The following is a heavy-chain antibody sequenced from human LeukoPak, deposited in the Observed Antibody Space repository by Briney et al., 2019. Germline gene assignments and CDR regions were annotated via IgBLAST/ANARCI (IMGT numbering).Heavy chain of an antibody. Sequence: ASVKVSCKASGYTFTGYYMHWVRQAPGQGLEWMGWINPNSGGTNYAQKFQGRVTMTRDTSISTAYMELSRLRSDDTAVYYCARGVLNVVVTAIRNNYFDYWGQGILVTVSS. CDR3: ARGVLNVVVTAIRNNYFDY. V-gene: IGHV1-2*02. CDR1: GYTFTGYY. D-gene: IGHD2-21*02. CDR2: INPNSGGT. J-gene: IGHJ4*02.